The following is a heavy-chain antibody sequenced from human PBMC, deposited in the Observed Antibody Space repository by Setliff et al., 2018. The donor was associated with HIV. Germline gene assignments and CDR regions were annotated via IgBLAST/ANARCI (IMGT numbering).Heavy chain of an antibody. D-gene: IGHD1-1*01. V-gene: IGHV3-30*13. J-gene: IGHJ4*02. Sequence: PGESLKISCAASGFTFSSYEMHWVRQAPGKGLEWVAVISYDGSDKYYVDAVKGRFTISRDNSKNRLHLQMNSLRAEDTAVYYCVRAPRSFPRPLGYWGQGTLVTVSS. CDR3: VRAPRSFPRPLGY. CDR1: GFTFSSYE. CDR2: ISYDGSDK.